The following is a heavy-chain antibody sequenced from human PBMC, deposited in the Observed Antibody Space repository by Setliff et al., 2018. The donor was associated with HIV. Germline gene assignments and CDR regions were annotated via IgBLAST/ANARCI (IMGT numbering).Heavy chain of an antibody. Sequence: PSETLSLTCTGPGGSISSSSYYWGWIRQPPGKGLEWIGSIYYSGSTYYNPSLKSRVTISVDTSKNQFSLKLSSVTAADTAVYYCARPQARKRWLQPGNFDYWGQGTLVTVSS. V-gene: IGHV4-39*01. CDR1: GGSISSSSYY. CDR2: IYYSGST. J-gene: IGHJ4*02. CDR3: ARPQARKRWLQPGNFDY. D-gene: IGHD5-12*01.